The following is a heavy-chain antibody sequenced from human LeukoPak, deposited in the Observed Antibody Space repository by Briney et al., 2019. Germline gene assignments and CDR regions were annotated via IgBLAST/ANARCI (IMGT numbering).Heavy chain of an antibody. Sequence: KSGGSLRLSCAASGFSFSDSYMSWIRQAPGKGLEWISYISNSGTTIYYADSVKGRFTISRDNARKSLYLQMNSLRAEDTAVYYCARDLDYGSTDDPWGQGTLVTVSS. CDR1: GFSFSDSY. D-gene: IGHD3-10*01. CDR3: ARDLDYGSTDDP. CDR2: ISNSGTTI. J-gene: IGHJ5*02. V-gene: IGHV3-11*04.